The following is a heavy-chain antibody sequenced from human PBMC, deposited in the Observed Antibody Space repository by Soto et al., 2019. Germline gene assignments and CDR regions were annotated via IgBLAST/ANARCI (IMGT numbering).Heavy chain of an antibody. V-gene: IGHV4-39*01. Sequence: SETLSLTCTVSGDSSVSSSSYYWGWIRQPPGKGLEWIGSIYYTGNTFYSPSFRSRLTISVDTSKSQFSLKLRSVTAADTATYYCASEVSSTDGMDVWCQGTTVTVS. CDR1: GDSSVSSSSYY. CDR2: IYYTGNT. CDR3: ASEVSSTDGMDV. J-gene: IGHJ6*02. D-gene: IGHD2-15*01.